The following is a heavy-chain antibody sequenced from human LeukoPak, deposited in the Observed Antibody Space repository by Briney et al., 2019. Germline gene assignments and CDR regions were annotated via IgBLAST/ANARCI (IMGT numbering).Heavy chain of an antibody. V-gene: IGHV4-34*01. Sequence: SETLSLTCAVYGGSFSGYYWSWIRQPPGKGLEWIGEINHSGSTNYNPSLKSRVTISEDTSKNQFSLKLNSVTAADTAVYYRARGEVVPAATDYYYCGMDVWGQGTTVTVSS. J-gene: IGHJ6*02. D-gene: IGHD2-2*01. CDR1: GGSFSGYY. CDR3: ARGEVVPAATDYYYCGMDV. CDR2: INHSGST.